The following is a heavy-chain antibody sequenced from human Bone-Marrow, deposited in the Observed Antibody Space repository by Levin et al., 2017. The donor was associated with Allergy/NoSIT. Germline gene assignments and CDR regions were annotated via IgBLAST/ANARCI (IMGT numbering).Heavy chain of an antibody. D-gene: IGHD2/OR15-2a*01. CDR2: INHSGFT. Sequence: PSETLSLTCAVFGGSFSGDYWSWVRQPPGKGLEWIGEINHSGFTGYNPSLKSRVIISIDTSKKQFSLMLTSMTAADTAVYYCARGGIYYPLGDWGQGTLVTVSS. CDR1: GGSFSGDY. J-gene: IGHJ1*01. CDR3: ARGGIYYPLGD. V-gene: IGHV4-34*01.